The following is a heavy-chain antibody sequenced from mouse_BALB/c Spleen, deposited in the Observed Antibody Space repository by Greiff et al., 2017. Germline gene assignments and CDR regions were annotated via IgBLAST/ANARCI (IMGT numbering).Heavy chain of an antibody. CDR3: ARGDYYGNYGSFDV. CDR1: GFTFSSYA. CDR2: ISSGGST. D-gene: IGHD2-1*01. V-gene: IGHV5-6-5*01. Sequence: EVQVVESGGGLVKPGGSLKLSCAASGFTFSSYAMSWVRQTPEKRLEWVASISSGGSTYYPDSVKGRFTISRDNARNILYLQMSSLRSEDTAMYYCARGDYYGNYGSFDVWGAGTTVTVSS. J-gene: IGHJ1*01.